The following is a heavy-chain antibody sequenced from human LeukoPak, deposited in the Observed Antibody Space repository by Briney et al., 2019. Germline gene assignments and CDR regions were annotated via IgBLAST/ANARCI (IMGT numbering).Heavy chain of an antibody. J-gene: IGHJ4*02. D-gene: IGHD3-10*01. V-gene: IGHV4-59*01. Sequence: PSETLSLTCTVSGGSISNYFWSWIRQPPGKGLECIGFFYYSDITYYNPSLKSRVTISLDTSKNQFSLKLSSVTAADTAVYYCAKDWYEGSRSYFDYWGQGTLVTVSS. CDR1: GGSISNYF. CDR2: FYYSDIT. CDR3: AKDWYEGSRSYFDY.